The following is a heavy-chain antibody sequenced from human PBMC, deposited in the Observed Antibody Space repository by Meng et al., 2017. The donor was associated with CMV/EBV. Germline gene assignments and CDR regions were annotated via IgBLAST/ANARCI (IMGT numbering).Heavy chain of an antibody. Sequence: SVQVSCKASGGTFSSYAISWVRQAPGQGLEWMGGIIPIFGTANYAQEFQGGVTITTEESTSTACMELSSRRSEDTAVYYCAGERRSPSWFDPWGQGTLVTVSS. J-gene: IGHJ5*02. CDR2: IIPIFGTA. V-gene: IGHV1-69*05. CDR1: GGTFSSYA. CDR3: AGERRSPSWFDP. D-gene: IGHD3-10*01.